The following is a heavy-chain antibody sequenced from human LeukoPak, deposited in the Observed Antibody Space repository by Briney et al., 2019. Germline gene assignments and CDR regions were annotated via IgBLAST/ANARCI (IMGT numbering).Heavy chain of an antibody. D-gene: IGHD1-1*01. CDR3: AGCAGNSCYFDY. CDR1: GFSFISYW. V-gene: IGHV3-7*01. Sequence: GGSLRLSCTASGFSFISYWMSWVRQAPGKGLEWVANIKQDGSAKNYVDSVKGRFTISRDNAKNSLYLQLNSLRAEDTAVYYCAGCAGNSCYFDYWGQGTLVIVSS. CDR2: IKQDGSAK. J-gene: IGHJ4*02.